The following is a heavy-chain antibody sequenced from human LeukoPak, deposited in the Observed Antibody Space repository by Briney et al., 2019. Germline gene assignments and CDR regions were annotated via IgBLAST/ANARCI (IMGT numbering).Heavy chain of an antibody. D-gene: IGHD3-16*01. CDR2: IYSGGTT. J-gene: IGHJ4*02. CDR1: EFTVSSNY. V-gene: IGHV3-53*01. Sequence: GGSLRLSCAASEFTVSSNYMSWVRQAPGKGLEWVSVIYSGGTTYYADSVKGRFTISRDNSKNTLYLQMNSLRADDTAVYYCGRGVGGVMIETWGQGAMVTV. CDR3: GRGVGGVMIET.